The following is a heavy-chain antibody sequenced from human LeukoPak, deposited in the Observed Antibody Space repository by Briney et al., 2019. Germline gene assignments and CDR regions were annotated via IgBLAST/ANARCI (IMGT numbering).Heavy chain of an antibody. CDR3: AKALYGGYNSYYFDY. J-gene: IGHJ4*02. CDR1: GGSFSGYY. V-gene: IGHV3-23*01. Sequence: ETLSLTCAVYGGSFSGYYWSWIRQPPGKGLEWVSAISGSGGVIYYADSVKGRFTISRDSSKNTLYLQMNSLRPEDTAVYYCAKALYGGYNSYYFDYWGQGTLVTVSS. CDR2: ISGSGGVI. D-gene: IGHD5-24*01.